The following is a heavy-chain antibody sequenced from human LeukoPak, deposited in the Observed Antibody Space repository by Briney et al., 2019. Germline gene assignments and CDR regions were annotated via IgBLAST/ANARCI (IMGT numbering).Heavy chain of an antibody. J-gene: IGHJ5*01. CDR3: AKGRLSGSYNRFDS. CDR1: GYTFSDYY. V-gene: IGHV1-2*02. CDR2: INPNRGVT. D-gene: IGHD1-26*01. Sequence: ASVKVSCKASGYTFSDYYIHWVRQAPGQGLEWLGWINPNRGVTNHAQKFQGRVTMTRDTSISTAYMELSRLRSDDTAVYFCAKGRLSGSYNRFDSWGQGTLVTVSS.